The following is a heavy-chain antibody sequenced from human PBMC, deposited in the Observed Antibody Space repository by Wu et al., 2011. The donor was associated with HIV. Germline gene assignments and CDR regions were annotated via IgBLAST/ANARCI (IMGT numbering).Heavy chain of an antibody. CDR2: IDPNSGGT. Sequence: QLVQSGAEVKKPGASVKVSCKASGYTFTGYYMHWVRQAPGQGLEWMGWIDPNSGGTRFAQKFQGRVTMTRDTSIGTAYMELSRLTSDDTAVYYSARGRRSSSFDYWGQGTLVTVSS. CDR3: ARGRRSSSFDY. D-gene: IGHD6-13*01. CDR1: GYTFTGYY. V-gene: IGHV1-2*02. J-gene: IGHJ4*02.